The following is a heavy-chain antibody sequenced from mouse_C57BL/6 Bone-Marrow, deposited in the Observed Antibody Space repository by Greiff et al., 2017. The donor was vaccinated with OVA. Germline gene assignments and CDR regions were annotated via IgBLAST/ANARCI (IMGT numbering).Heavy chain of an antibody. D-gene: IGHD1-1*01. J-gene: IGHJ1*03. CDR1: GYTFTDYY. V-gene: IGHV1-19*01. Sequence: VQLQQSGPVLVKPGASVKMSCKASGYTFTDYYMNWVKQSHGKSLEWIGVINPYNGGTSYNQKFKGKATSTVDKSSSTAYMELNSLTSEDSAVYYCARSYYGSSPRYFDVWGTGTTVTVSS. CDR2: INPYNGGT. CDR3: ARSYYGSSPRYFDV.